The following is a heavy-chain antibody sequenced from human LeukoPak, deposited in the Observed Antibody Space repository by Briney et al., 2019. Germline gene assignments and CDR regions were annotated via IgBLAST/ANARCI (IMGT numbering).Heavy chain of an antibody. CDR1: GFTFGNYA. Sequence: GGSLRLSCVVSGFTFGNYAMNWVRQAPGKGLEWVSSIRGSGDYTNTADSVKGRFTISRDNSKNTLYLQMNSLRAEDTALYFCAKDQVADAAYYYYGMDVGGQGTTVTVSS. D-gene: IGHD6-13*01. V-gene: IGHV3-23*01. J-gene: IGHJ6*02. CDR3: AKDQVADAAYYYYGMDV. CDR2: IRGSGDYT.